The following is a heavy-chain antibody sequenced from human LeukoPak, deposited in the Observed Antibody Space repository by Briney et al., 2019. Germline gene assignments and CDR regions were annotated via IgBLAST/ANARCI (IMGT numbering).Heavy chain of an antibody. CDR3: ARDEMVRGVIIVPHDY. CDR2: INPNGGST. J-gene: IGHJ4*02. Sequence: ASVKVSCKASGYTFTSYYMHWVRQAPGQGLEWMGIINPNGGSTSYAQKFQGRVTMTRDTSTSTVYMELSSLRSEDTAVYYCARDEMVRGVIIVPHDYWGQGTLVTVSS. D-gene: IGHD3-10*01. CDR1: GYTFTSYY. V-gene: IGHV1-46*01.